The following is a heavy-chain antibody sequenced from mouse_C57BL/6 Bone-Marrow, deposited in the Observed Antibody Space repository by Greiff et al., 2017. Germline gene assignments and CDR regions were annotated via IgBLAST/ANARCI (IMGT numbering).Heavy chain of an antibody. CDR3: TRRGYYGLLNY. CDR1: GFNIKDDY. J-gene: IGHJ2*01. CDR2: IDPENGDT. V-gene: IGHV14-4*01. D-gene: IGHD1-1*02. Sequence: EVQLQESGAELVRPGASVKLSCTASGFNIKDDYMHWVKQRPEQGLEWIGWIDPENGDTEYASKFQGKATITADTSSNTAYLQLSSLTSEDTAVYYCTRRGYYGLLNYWGQGTTLTVSS.